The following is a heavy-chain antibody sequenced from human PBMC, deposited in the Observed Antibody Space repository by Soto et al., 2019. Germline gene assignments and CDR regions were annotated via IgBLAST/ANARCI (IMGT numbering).Heavy chain of an antibody. J-gene: IGHJ4*02. CDR3: ANPFPPSSTSGHSHFDH. D-gene: IGHD2-2*01. V-gene: IGHV3-23*01. Sequence: EVQLLESGGGLVQPGGSLRLSCAASGFTFSSYAMSWVRQAPGKGLEWVSAISSSGDSTYYADSVKGRFTIARDNSKNTLDLQMSSLRAEDTAVYYCANPFPPSSTSGHSHFDHWGQGPLYTVSS. CDR2: ISSSGDST. CDR1: GFTFSSYA.